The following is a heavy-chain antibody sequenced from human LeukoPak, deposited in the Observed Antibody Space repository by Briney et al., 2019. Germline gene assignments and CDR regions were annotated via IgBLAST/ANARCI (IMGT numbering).Heavy chain of an antibody. V-gene: IGHV3-66*02. CDR3: ARDSVSSYGYLFDY. CDR1: GFTVSSNY. D-gene: IGHD5-18*01. J-gene: IGHJ4*02. Sequence: PGGSLRLPCAASGFTVSSNYMSWVRQAPGKGLEWVSVIYSGGSTYYAESVKGRFTISRDNSKNTLYLQMNSLRAEDTAVYYCARDSVSSYGYLFDYWGQGTLVTVSS. CDR2: IYSGGST.